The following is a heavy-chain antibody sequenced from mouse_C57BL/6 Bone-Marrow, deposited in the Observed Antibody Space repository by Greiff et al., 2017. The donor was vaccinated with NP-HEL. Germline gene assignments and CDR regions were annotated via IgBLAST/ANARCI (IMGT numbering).Heavy chain of an antibody. CDR2: INPNNGGT. CDR1: GYTFTDYY. Sequence: VQLQQSGPELVKPGASVKISCKASGYTFTDYYMNWVKQSHGKSLEWIGDINPNNGGTSYNQKFKGKATLTVDKSSSTAYMELRSLTSEDSAVYYCARSWKMYYFDYWGQGTTLTVSS. CDR3: ARSWKMYYFDY. V-gene: IGHV1-26*01. J-gene: IGHJ2*01.